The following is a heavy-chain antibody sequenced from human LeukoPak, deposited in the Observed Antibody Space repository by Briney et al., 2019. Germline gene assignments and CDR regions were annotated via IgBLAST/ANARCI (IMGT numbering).Heavy chain of an antibody. Sequence: GGSLRLSCAASGFTVSSNYMSWVRQAPGKGLEWVSVIYSGGSTYYADSVKGRFTISRDNSKNTLYLQMNSLRAEDTAIYYCATYRQVLLPFESWGQGTLVTVSS. D-gene: IGHD2-8*02. CDR3: ATYRQVLLPFES. CDR1: GFTVSSNY. J-gene: IGHJ4*02. CDR2: IYSGGST. V-gene: IGHV3-66*01.